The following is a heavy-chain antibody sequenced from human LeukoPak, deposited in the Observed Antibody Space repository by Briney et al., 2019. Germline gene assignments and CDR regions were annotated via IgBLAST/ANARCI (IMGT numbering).Heavy chain of an antibody. CDR1: GGPFSGYY. Sequence: SETLSLTCAVYGGPFSGYYWSWIRQPPGKGLEWIGEINHSGSTNYNPSLKSRVTISVDTSKNQFSLKLSSVTAADTAVYYCASRDTATGLDWGQGTLVTVSS. D-gene: IGHD5-18*01. CDR3: ASRDTATGLD. CDR2: INHSGST. V-gene: IGHV4-34*01. J-gene: IGHJ4*02.